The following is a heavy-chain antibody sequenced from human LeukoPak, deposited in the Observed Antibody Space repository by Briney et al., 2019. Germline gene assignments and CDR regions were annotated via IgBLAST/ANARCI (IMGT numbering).Heavy chain of an antibody. CDR2: INPNSGGI. CDR3: ATQRGTRTMFPFDN. V-gene: IGHV1-2*02. J-gene: IGHJ4*02. Sequence: ASVKVSCKASGYTFPAHYLRWVRQAPGQGLEWMGWINPNSGGINYAQKFQGRVTMTRDTSINTAYLEVNGLTYDDTAVFYCATQRGTRTMFPFDNWGQGTPVTVSS. D-gene: IGHD1-14*01. CDR1: GYTFPAHY.